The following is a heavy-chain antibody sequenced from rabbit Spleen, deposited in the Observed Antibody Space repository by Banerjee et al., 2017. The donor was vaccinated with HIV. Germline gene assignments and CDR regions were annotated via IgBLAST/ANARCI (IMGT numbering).Heavy chain of an antibody. D-gene: IGHD1-1*01. V-gene: IGHV1S45*01. Sequence: QEQLKETGGGLVQPGGSLTLSCKASGFDFSSSYYMNWVRQAPGKGLEWIGFIYTGVGKNYYASWAKGRFTISKTSSTTVTLQVTSLTAADTATYFCTRDDGSGHYIDGYFNLWGPGTLVTVS. CDR2: IYTGVGKN. CDR3: TRDDGSGHYIDGYFNL. J-gene: IGHJ4*01. CDR1: GFDFSSSYY.